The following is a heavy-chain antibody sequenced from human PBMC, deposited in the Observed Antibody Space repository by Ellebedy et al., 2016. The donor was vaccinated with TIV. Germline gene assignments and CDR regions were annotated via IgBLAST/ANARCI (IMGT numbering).Heavy chain of an antibody. CDR3: ARHLLRDYYGSGSPNYWYFDL. V-gene: IGHV4-39*01. D-gene: IGHD3-10*01. CDR2: IYYSGST. Sequence: SETLSLXXTVSGGSIRSSSYYWGWIRQPPGKGLGWIANIYYSGSTYYNPSLKSRVTISVDTSKNQFSLKLSSLTAADTAVYHCARHLLRDYYGSGSPNYWYFDLWGRGTLVTVSS. J-gene: IGHJ2*01. CDR1: GGSIRSSSYY.